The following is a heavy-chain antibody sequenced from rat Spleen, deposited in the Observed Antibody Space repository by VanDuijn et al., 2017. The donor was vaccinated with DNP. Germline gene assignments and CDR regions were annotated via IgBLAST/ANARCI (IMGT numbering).Heavy chain of an antibody. CDR2: INTDGGST. CDR1: GFTFTTYW. D-gene: IGHD1-12*02. J-gene: IGHJ2*01. Sequence: EVQLVETGGGLVQPGRSLKLSCVASGFTFTTYWMFWIRQTPGKGLEWIASINTDGGSTYYADSVKGRFTISRDNAKSTLYLQMNSLRSEDTATYHCVRPHYYYGSYPHYWGQGVMVTVSS. CDR3: VRPHYYYGSYPHY. V-gene: IGHV5-58*01.